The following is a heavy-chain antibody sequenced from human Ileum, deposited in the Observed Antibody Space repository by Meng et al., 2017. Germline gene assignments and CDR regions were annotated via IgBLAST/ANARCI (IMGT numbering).Heavy chain of an antibody. CDR1: GVSVNSGFYY. D-gene: IGHD1-14*01. CDR3: TGGPDSAKSGY. Sequence: LLQQSGPGLVRPSATLSLTCTVSGVSVNSGFYYWNWVRQPPGKGLEFIGSFHHSGSAHYNASLEGRVTMSLDTSKNQFSLRLTSVTAADSALYYCTGGPDSAKSGYWGQGTLVTVSS. J-gene: IGHJ4*02. CDR2: FHHSGSA. V-gene: IGHV4-61*01.